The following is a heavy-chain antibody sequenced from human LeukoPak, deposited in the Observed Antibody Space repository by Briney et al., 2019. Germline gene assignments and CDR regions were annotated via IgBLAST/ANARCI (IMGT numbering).Heavy chain of an antibody. Sequence: PGGSLTLSCPASASTASINHRCWVRQAQGKGLEWVSAIYRGGSTYYADSVKGRFTISRDNSKNTLYLPMNSLSAEDTAVYYCARVPTTSVYYYGMDVWGQGTTVPVSS. V-gene: IGHV3-53*01. D-gene: IGHD4-17*01. CDR2: IYRGGST. CDR1: ASTASINH. J-gene: IGHJ6*02. CDR3: ARVPTTSVYYYGMDV.